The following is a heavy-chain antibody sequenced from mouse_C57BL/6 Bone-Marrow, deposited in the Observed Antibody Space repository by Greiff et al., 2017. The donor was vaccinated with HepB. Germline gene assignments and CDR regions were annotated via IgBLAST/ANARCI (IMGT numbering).Heavy chain of an antibody. CDR1: GYAFSSYW. D-gene: IGHD1-1*01. J-gene: IGHJ3*01. Sequence: QVHVKQSGAELVKPGASVKISCKASGYAFSSYWMNWVKQRPGKGLEWIGQIYPGDGDTNYNGKFKGKATLTADKSSSTAYMQLSSLTSEDSAVYFCARWPTVVPTGTWFAYWGQGTLVTVSA. V-gene: IGHV1-80*01. CDR2: IYPGDGDT. CDR3: ARWPTVVPTGTWFAY.